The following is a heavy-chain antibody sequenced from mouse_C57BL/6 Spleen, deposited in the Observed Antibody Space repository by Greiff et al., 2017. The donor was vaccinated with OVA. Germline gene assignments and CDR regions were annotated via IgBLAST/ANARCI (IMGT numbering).Heavy chain of an antibody. CDR1: GYSITSGYY. V-gene: IGHV3-6*01. CDR2: ISYDGSN. Sequence: VQLQQSGPGLVKPSQSLSLTCSVTGYSITSGYYWNWIRQFPGNKLEWMGYISYDGSNNYNPSLKNRISITRDTSKNQFFLKLNSVTTEDTATYYCARKGLTGTPYFDVWGTGTTVTVSS. J-gene: IGHJ1*03. CDR3: ARKGLTGTPYFDV. D-gene: IGHD4-1*01.